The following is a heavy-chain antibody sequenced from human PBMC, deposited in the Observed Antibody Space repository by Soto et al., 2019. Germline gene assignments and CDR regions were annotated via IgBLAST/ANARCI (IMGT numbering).Heavy chain of an antibody. D-gene: IGHD6-6*01. J-gene: IGHJ5*02. CDR1: GGSFSGYY. V-gene: IGHV4-34*01. CDR2: INHSGST. CDR3: ARGRESGYSSSSWFDP. Sequence: KPSETLSLTCAVYGGSFSGYYWSWIRQPPGKGLEWIGEINHSGSTNYNPSLKSRVTISVDTSKNQFSLKLSSVTAADTAVYYCARGRESGYSSSSWFDPWGQGTLVTVS.